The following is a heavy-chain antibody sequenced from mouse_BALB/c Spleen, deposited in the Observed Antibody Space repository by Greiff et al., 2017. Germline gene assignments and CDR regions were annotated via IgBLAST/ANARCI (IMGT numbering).Heavy chain of an antibody. CDR1: GFTFSDYY. CDR3: ARENWD. CDR2: ISDGGSYT. Sequence: EVKLMESGGGLVKPGGSLKLSCAASGFTFSDYYMYWVRQTPEKRLEWVATISDGGSYTYYPDSVKGRFTISRDNAKNNLYLQMSSLKSEDTAMYYCARENWDWGQGTLVTVSA. J-gene: IGHJ3*01. D-gene: IGHD4-1*01. V-gene: IGHV5-4*02.